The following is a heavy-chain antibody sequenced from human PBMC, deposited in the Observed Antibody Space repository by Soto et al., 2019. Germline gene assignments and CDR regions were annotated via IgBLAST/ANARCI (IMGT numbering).Heavy chain of an antibody. CDR1: GYSFTSYW. Sequence: LKISCKGSGYSFTSYWIGWVRQMPGKGLEWMGIIYPGDSDTRYSPSFQGQVTISADKSISTAYLQWSSLKASDTAMYYCARIAAAGTSGYYYYGMDVWGQGTTVTVSS. V-gene: IGHV5-51*01. CDR3: ARIAAAGTSGYYYYGMDV. CDR2: IYPGDSDT. J-gene: IGHJ6*02. D-gene: IGHD6-13*01.